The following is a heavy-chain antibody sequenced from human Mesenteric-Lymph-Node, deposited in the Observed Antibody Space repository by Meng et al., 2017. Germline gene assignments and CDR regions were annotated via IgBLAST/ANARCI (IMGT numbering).Heavy chain of an antibody. V-gene: IGHV3-21*01. CDR3: AEGSGSYAVAY. Sequence: EVQLVESGGGLVKPWGSLSLSCAASGFTFSSYSMNWVRQAPGKGLEWVSYISSNSYYISYADSVKGRFTISRDNAKNSVYLQMNSLRAEDTAVYYCAEGSGSYAVAYWGQGTLVTVSS. J-gene: IGHJ4*02. D-gene: IGHD1-26*01. CDR2: ISSNSYYI. CDR1: GFTFSSYS.